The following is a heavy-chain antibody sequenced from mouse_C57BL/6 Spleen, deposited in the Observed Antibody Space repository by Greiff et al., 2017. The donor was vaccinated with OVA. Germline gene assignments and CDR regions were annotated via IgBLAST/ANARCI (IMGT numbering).Heavy chain of an antibody. CDR3: AISDDYAMDY. Sequence: DVMLVESGGGLVKPGGSLKLSCAASGFTFSDYGMHWVRQAPEKGLEWVAYISSGSSTIYSADTVKGRFTISRDNAKNTLFLQMTSLRSEDTAMDYCAISDDYAMDYWGQGTSVTVSS. CDR1: GFTFSDYG. J-gene: IGHJ4*01. V-gene: IGHV5-17*01. CDR2: ISSGSSTI.